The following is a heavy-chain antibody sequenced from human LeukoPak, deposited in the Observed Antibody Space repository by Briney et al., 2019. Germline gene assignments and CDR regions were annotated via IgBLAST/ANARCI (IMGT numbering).Heavy chain of an antibody. D-gene: IGHD2-15*01. CDR2: IYPGDSDT. V-gene: IGHV5-51*01. CDR1: GYSFTSYW. J-gene: IGHJ4*02. Sequence: GESLKISCKGSGYSFTSYWIGWVRQMPGKGLEWMGIIYPGDSDTRYSPSFQGQVTISADKSISTAYLQWSSLKASDTAMYYCARHSPGRSGWLLGNYFDHWGRGTLVTVSS. CDR3: ARHSPGRSGWLLGNYFDH.